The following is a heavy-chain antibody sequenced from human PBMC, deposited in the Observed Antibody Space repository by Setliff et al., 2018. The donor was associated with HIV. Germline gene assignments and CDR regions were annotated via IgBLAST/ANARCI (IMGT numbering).Heavy chain of an antibody. CDR1: GYSIRSGYY. Sequence: PSETLSLTCAVSGYSIRSGYYWGWIRQPPGKGLEWIGSIYHSGSTYYNPSLKSRVSISVDTSKNQFSLKLSSVTAADTAVYYCARHESGRSSSWSNFDYWGQGTQVTVS. CDR3: ARHESGRSSSWSNFDY. CDR2: IYHSGST. V-gene: IGHV4-38-2*01. D-gene: IGHD6-13*01. J-gene: IGHJ4*02.